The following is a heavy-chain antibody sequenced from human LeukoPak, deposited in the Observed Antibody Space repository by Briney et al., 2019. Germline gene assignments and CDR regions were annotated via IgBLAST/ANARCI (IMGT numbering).Heavy chain of an antibody. CDR3: ARESFTTLPPTIAVAGHNY. Sequence: GGSLRLSCAASGFTFSTYSMIWVRQAPGKWLEWVSSITTSSSYIHYADSVKGRFTISRDNAKNSLYLQMNGLRAEDTAVYYCARESFTTLPPTIAVAGHNYWGQGTLVTVSS. CDR2: ITTSSSYI. J-gene: IGHJ4*02. CDR1: GFTFSTYS. D-gene: IGHD6-19*01. V-gene: IGHV3-21*01.